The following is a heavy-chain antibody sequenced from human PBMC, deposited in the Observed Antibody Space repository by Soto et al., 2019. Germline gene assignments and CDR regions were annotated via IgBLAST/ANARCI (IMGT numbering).Heavy chain of an antibody. CDR1: GGSISSGGYY. CDR2: IYYSGTT. J-gene: IGHJ4*02. CDR3: VRDYDWSHDY. V-gene: IGHV4-31*03. Sequence: QVQLQESGPGLVKPSQTLSLTCTVSGGSISSGGYYWSWVRQHPGKGLEWIGHIYYSGTTYYNPSLKSRVTISVDASKNRFSLKLSSVTAADTAVYYCVRDYDWSHDYWGQGTLVTVSS. D-gene: IGHD3-16*01.